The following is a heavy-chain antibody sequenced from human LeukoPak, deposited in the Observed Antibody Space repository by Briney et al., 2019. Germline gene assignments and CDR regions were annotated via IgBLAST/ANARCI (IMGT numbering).Heavy chain of an antibody. Sequence: SVKVSCKAAGFTFTSSAVQWLRQARGQRLEWMGWIVVVSGNTNYAQKFQERVTINRDMSTSTAYMELSSLRSEDTAVYYCAAGGSGSYYGSHFDYWGQGTLVTVSS. D-gene: IGHD3-10*01. V-gene: IGHV1-58*01. CDR2: IVVVSGNT. CDR1: GFTFTSSA. CDR3: AAGGSGSYYGSHFDY. J-gene: IGHJ4*02.